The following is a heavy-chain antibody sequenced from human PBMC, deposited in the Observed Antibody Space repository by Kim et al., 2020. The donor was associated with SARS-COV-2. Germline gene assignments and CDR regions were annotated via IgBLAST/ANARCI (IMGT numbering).Heavy chain of an antibody. CDR2: INPSGGST. V-gene: IGHV1-46*01. Sequence: ASVKVSCKASGYTFTSYYMHWVRQAPGQGLEWMGIINPSGGSTSYAQKFQGRVTMTRDTSTSTVYMELSSLRSEDTAVYYCARDPSGITMVRGVIQPFYYYYGMDVWVQGTTVTVSS. D-gene: IGHD3-10*01. J-gene: IGHJ6*02. CDR3: ARDPSGITMVRGVIQPFYYYYGMDV. CDR1: GYTFTSYY.